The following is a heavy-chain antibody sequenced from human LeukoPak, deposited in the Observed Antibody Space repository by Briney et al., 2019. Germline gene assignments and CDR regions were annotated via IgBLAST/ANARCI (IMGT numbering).Heavy chain of an antibody. D-gene: IGHD1-26*01. CDR1: GCTFSSYA. J-gene: IGHJ4*02. V-gene: IGHV3-23*01. CDR2: ISGSGGST. CDR3: AKHSGSYYTAFDY. Sequence: QPGGSLRLSCAASGCTFSSYAMSWVRQAPGKGLEWVSAISGSGGSTYYADSVKGRFTISRDNSKNTLYLQMNSLRAEDTAVYYCAKHSGSYYTAFDYWGQGTLVTVSS.